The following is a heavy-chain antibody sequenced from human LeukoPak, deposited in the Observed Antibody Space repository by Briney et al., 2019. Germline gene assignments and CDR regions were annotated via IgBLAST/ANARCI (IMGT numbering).Heavy chain of an antibody. CDR2: IIPIFGTA. V-gene: IGHV1-69*06. CDR3: ARGGRIQLWQNYYYYYMDV. D-gene: IGHD5-18*01. J-gene: IGHJ6*03. CDR1: GGTFSSYA. Sequence: GASVKVSCKASGGTFSSYAISWVRQAPGQGLEWMGGIIPIFGTANYAQKFQGRVTITADKSTSTAYMELSSLRSEDTAVYYCARGGRIQLWQNYYYYYMDVWGKGTTVTVSS.